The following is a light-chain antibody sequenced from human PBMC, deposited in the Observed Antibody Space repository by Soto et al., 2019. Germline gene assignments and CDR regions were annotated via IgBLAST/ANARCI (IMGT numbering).Light chain of an antibody. Sequence: QSVLTQPASVSGSPGQSITISCTGTSSDVGGYNFVSWYQQHPDKAPKLMIYDVTNRPSGVSNRFSGSTSGNTASLTISGLQAEDEADYYCSSYTSISTYVFGTGTKRTVL. J-gene: IGLJ1*01. CDR1: SSDVGGYNF. V-gene: IGLV2-14*01. CDR3: SSYTSISTYV. CDR2: DVT.